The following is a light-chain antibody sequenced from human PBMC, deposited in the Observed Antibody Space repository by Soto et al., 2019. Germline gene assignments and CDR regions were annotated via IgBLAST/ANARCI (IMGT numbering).Light chain of an antibody. V-gene: IGKV1-5*01. CDR3: QQYKSYLYS. CDR2: DAC. CDR1: QSISSW. Sequence: DIQMTQSPSTLSASVGDRVTITCRASQSISSWLAWYQQKPGTAPKLLIYDACSLESGVPSRFSGSGSGTEFTLTISSLQPDDFATYYCQQYKSYLYSFGQGTKLEIK. J-gene: IGKJ2*01.